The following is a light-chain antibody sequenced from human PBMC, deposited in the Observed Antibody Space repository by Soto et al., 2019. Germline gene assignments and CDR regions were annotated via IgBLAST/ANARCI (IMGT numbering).Light chain of an antibody. Sequence: EIVLTPSPATLSLSPGERDTLSGRASQSVSSYLAWYQQKPGQAPRLLIYDASNRATGIPARFSGSGSGTDFNLTIISLEPEAFAVYYCHHLSIGPPLLTFGAGTKVDIK. CDR1: QSVSSY. J-gene: IGKJ3*01. CDR3: HHLSIGPPLLT. V-gene: IGKV3-11*01. CDR2: DAS.